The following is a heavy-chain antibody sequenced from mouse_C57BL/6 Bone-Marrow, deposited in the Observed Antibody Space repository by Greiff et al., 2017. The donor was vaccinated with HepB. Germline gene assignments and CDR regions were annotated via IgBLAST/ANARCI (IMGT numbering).Heavy chain of an antibody. D-gene: IGHD1-1*01. V-gene: IGHV1-64*01. J-gene: IGHJ2*01. CDR1: GYTFTSYW. CDR2: IHPNSGST. Sequence: VQLQQPGAELVKPGASVKLSCKASGYTFTSYWMHWVKQRPGQGLEWIGMIHPNSGSTNYNEKFKSKATLTVDKSSSTAYMQLSSLTSEDSAVYYCARGDYYGSSYVYWGQGTTLTVSS. CDR3: ARGDYYGSSYVY.